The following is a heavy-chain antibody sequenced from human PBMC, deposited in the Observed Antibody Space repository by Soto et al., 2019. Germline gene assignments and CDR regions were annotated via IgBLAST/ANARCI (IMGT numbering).Heavy chain of an antibody. CDR3: ARGGYCDGGCLNWNFDL. CDR1: GGSISGYD. D-gene: IGHD2-21*02. J-gene: IGHJ2*01. Sequence: QVQMQESGPGLVKPSETLSLTCTVSGGSISGYDWSWIRQPPGKGLEWIGYHYHSGSTNYNPSLRSRVTMTADTSKNQSSLKLNSVTAADTAVYYCARGGYCDGGCLNWNFDLWGRGTLVTVSS. V-gene: IGHV4-59*01. CDR2: HYHSGST.